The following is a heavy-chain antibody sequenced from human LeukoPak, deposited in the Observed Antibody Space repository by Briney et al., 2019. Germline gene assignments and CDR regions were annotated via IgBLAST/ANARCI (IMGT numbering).Heavy chain of an antibody. CDR1: GGSISSSSYY. D-gene: IGHD3-16*01. CDR3: PRRLGFSDY. V-gene: IGHV4-39*07. CDR2: IYYSGST. Sequence: SETLSLTCTVSGGSISSSSYYWGWIRQPPGKGLEWIGSIYYSGSTYYNPSLKSRVTISVDTSKNQFSLKLSSVTAADTAVYYCPRRLGFSDYWGQGTLVTVSS. J-gene: IGHJ4*02.